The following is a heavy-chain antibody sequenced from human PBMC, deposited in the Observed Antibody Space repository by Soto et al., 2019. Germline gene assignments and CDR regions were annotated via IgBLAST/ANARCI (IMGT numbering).Heavy chain of an antibody. D-gene: IGHD2-21*02. CDR3: AREIESDHSGGDYSYYFDS. CDR1: GACLDSTNYY. Sequence: PSETLSLTCTVSGACLDSTNYYWIWIRQPPGKGLELILYIYYVGITYYNPSLKSRLTMSRDTSKNQFSLRLTSVTAADTAVYFCAREIESDHSGGDYSYYFDSWGQGTQVTFSS. V-gene: IGHV4-30-4*01. J-gene: IGHJ4*02. CDR2: IYYVGIT.